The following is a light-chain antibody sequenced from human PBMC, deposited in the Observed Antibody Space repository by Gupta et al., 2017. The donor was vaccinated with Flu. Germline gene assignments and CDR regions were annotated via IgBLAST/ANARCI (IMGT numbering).Light chain of an antibody. CDR2: EVT. CDR1: SSDVGRYNR. V-gene: IGLV2-18*02. J-gene: IGLJ1*01. Sequence: QSALTQPPSVSGSPGPSVTISCTGTSSDVGRYNRVSWYQQSPGTVPKLMIYEVTNRPSGVPDRFSGSKSGNTASLTISGLQAEDEADYYCTSYTSSSTYVFGTGTKVTVL. CDR3: TSYTSSSTYV.